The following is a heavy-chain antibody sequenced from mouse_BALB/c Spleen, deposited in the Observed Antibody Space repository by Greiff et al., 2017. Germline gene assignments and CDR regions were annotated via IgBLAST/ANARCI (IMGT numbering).Heavy chain of an antibody. J-gene: IGHJ3*01. D-gene: IGHD1-2*01. Sequence: EVKLVESGGGLVQPGGSRKLSCAASGFTFSSFGMHWVRQAPEKGLEWVAYISSGSSTIYYADTVKGRFTISRDNPKNTLFLQMTSLRSEDTAMYYCARSTARAWFAYWGQGTLVTVSA. CDR3: ARSTARAWFAY. CDR1: GFTFSSFG. CDR2: ISSGSSTI. V-gene: IGHV5-17*02.